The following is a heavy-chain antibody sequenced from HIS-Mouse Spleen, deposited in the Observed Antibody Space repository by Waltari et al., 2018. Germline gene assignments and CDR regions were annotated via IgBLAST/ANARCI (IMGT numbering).Heavy chain of an antibody. V-gene: IGHV3-30*18. CDR3: AKDKHHAFDY. Sequence: QVQLVESGGGVVQPGMSLRLSCAAAGFHVSRYGMHWVRQAPGKGLEWVAVISYDGSNKYYADSVKGRFTISRDNSKNTLYLQMNSLRAEDTAVYYCAKDKHHAFDYWGQGTLVTVSS. J-gene: IGHJ4*02. CDR2: ISYDGSNK. CDR1: GFHVSRYG.